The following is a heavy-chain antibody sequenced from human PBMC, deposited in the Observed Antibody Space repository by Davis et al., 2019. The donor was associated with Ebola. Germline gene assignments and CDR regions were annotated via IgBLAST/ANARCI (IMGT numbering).Heavy chain of an antibody. CDR3: ARDHNDYDILTGSIDY. J-gene: IGHJ4*02. D-gene: IGHD3-9*01. V-gene: IGHV3-30*03. CDR1: GFTFSSYA. Sequence: GGSLRLSCAASGFTFSSYAMHWVRQAPGKGLEWVALISYDGSNKYYADSVKGRFTISRDDSKNTLHLQMNSLRAEDTAVYYCARDHNDYDILTGSIDYWGQGTLVTVSS. CDR2: ISYDGSNK.